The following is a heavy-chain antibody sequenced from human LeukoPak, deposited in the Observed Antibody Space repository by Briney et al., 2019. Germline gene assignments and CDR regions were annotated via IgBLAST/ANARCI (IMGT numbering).Heavy chain of an antibody. D-gene: IGHD3-9*01. J-gene: IGHJ4*02. Sequence: GGSLRLSCAASGFTFSSYGMHWVRQAPGMGLEWVAFIRYDGSNKYYADSVKGRFTISRDNSKNTLYLQMNSLRAEDTAVYYCAKGAHYDTLTGYSEFDYWGQGTLVTVSS. CDR1: GFTFSSYG. CDR2: IRYDGSNK. V-gene: IGHV3-30*02. CDR3: AKGAHYDTLTGYSEFDY.